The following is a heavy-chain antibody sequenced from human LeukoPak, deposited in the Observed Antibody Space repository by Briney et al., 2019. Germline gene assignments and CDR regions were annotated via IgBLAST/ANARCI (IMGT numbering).Heavy chain of an antibody. D-gene: IGHD5-12*01. CDR3: AGNLVATSSIDY. CDR2: IYYSGST. J-gene: IGHJ4*02. Sequence: SETLSLTCTVSGGSISSYYWSWIRQPPGKGLEWIGYIYYSGSTNYNPSLKSRVTISVDTSKNQFSLKLSSVTAADTAVYYCAGNLVATSSIDYWGQGTLVTVSS. CDR1: GGSISSYY. V-gene: IGHV4-59*08.